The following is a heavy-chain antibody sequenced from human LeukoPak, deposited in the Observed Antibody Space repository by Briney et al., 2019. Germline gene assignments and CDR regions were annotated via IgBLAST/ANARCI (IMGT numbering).Heavy chain of an antibody. CDR3: ASTHGPIDH. CDR1: GDSVSSNNAA. Sequence: SQTLSLTCSISGDSVSSNNAAWNWIRQSPSRGLEFLGRTYYRSKWYNDYAVSVKSRITIKSDTSKNRFSLQLSSVTPEDTAVYFCASTHGPIDHWGQGTLVTVSS. J-gene: IGHJ5*02. CDR2: TYYRSKWYN. V-gene: IGHV6-1*01. D-gene: IGHD2-8*01.